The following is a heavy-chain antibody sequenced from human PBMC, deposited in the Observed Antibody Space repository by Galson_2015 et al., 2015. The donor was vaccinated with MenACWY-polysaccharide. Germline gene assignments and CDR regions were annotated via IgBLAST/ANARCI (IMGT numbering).Heavy chain of an antibody. V-gene: IGHV4-59*01. CDR2: IHYNGDT. CDR3: ARIGGMNKGNYYNFGWFDS. D-gene: IGHD3-22*01. Sequence: ETLSLTCTVSGGSMSSYYWTWIRQSPGKGLEWIGWIHYNGDTKYSPSLNSRVTISGDTSRNQFSLKLFSVTTADTAVYYCARIGGMNKGNYYNFGWFDSWGQGTLVSVSS. CDR1: GGSMSSYY. J-gene: IGHJ5*01.